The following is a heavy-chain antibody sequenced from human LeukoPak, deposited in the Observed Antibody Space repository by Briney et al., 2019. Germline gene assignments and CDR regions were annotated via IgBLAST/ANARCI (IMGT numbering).Heavy chain of an antibody. CDR2: IDWDDDK. CDR1: GFSLSTSGMC. CDR3: ARMDMVRGAPDY. V-gene: IGHV2-70*01. Sequence: SGPALVKPTQTLTLTCTFSGFSLSTSGMCVSWIRQPPGKALEWLALIDWDDDKCYSTSLKTRLTISKDTSKNQVVLTMTNMDPVDTATYYCARMDMVRGAPDYWGQGTLVTVSS. D-gene: IGHD3-10*01. J-gene: IGHJ4*02.